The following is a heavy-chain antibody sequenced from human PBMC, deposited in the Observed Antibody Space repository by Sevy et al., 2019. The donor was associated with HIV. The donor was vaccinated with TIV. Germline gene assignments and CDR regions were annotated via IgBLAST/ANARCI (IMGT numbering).Heavy chain of an antibody. D-gene: IGHD3-22*01. V-gene: IGHV3-7*03. J-gene: IGHJ4*02. CDR1: GFSFSSYW. CDR3: ARGNSGSFDY. CDR2: IKQDESEK. Sequence: GGSLRLSCAATGFSFSSYWMHWVRQAPGKGLEWVANIKQDESEKYYAASVKGRFTISRDNAKNSVYLQMNSLRPEDTAIYYCARGNSGSFDYWGQRTLVTVSS.